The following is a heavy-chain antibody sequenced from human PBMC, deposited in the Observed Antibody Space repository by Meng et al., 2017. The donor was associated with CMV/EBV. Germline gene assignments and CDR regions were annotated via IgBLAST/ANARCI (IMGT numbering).Heavy chain of an antibody. J-gene: IGHJ5*02. V-gene: IGHV4-34*01. CDR1: GGSFSGYY. Sequence: SETLSLTCAVYGGSFSGYYWSWIRQPPGKGLEWIGEINHSGSTNYNPSLKSRVTISVDTSKNQFSLKPSSVTAADTAVYYCARVGGYSSSWSRFGRGNWFDPWGQGTLVTVSS. D-gene: IGHD6-13*01. CDR2: INHSGST. CDR3: ARVGGYSSSWSRFGRGNWFDP.